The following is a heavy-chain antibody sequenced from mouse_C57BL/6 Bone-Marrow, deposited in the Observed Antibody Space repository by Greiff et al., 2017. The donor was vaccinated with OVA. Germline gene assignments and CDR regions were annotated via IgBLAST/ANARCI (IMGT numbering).Heavy chain of an antibody. D-gene: IGHD1-1*01. Sequence: QVQLQQSDAELVKPGASVKISCKVSGYTFTDHTIHWMKQRPEQGLEWIGYIYPRDGSTKYNEKFKGKATLTADKSSSTAYMQLNSLTSENSAVYFCAGGVDYGSSPWFAYWGQGTLVTVSA. CDR1: GYTFTDHT. CDR2: IYPRDGST. CDR3: AGGVDYGSSPWFAY. V-gene: IGHV1-78*01. J-gene: IGHJ3*01.